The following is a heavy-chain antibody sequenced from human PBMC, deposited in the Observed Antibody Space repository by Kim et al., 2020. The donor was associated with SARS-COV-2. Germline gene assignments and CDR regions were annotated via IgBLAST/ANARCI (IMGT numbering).Heavy chain of an antibody. Sequence: GRTYYNRSLKSRVTISVDTSKNQFARKRSSVTAADTAVYYGARAQLVFGYWGQGTPVTVSS. J-gene: IGHJ4*02. D-gene: IGHD6-13*01. V-gene: IGHV4-31*02. CDR2: GRT. CDR3: ARAQLVFGY.